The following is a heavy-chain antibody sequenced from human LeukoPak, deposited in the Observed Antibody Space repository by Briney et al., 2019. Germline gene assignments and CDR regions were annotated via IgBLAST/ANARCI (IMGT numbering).Heavy chain of an antibody. D-gene: IGHD6-19*01. Sequence: PSETLSLTCTVSGGSISSGGYYWSWIRQHPGKGLEWIGYIYYSGSTYYNPSLKSRVTISVDTSKNQFSLRLSPVTAADTAVYYCARSIAVADFPDYWGQGTLVTVSS. CDR2: IYYSGST. V-gene: IGHV4-31*03. J-gene: IGHJ4*02. CDR1: GGSISSGGYY. CDR3: ARSIAVADFPDY.